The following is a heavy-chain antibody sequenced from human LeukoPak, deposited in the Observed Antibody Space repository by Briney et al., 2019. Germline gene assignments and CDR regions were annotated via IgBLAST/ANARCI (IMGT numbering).Heavy chain of an antibody. CDR2: IGGSGAST. CDR1: GFTISSYV. J-gene: IGHJ4*02. Sequence: GGSLRLSCAASGFTISSYVMSWVRQAPGKGLEWVSTIGGSGASTYYADSVKGRFTISRDNSKNTLYLQMNSLRVEDTAVYYCARKAGYYYGSGDYWGQGTLVTVSS. V-gene: IGHV3-23*01. D-gene: IGHD3-10*01. CDR3: ARKAGYYYGSGDY.